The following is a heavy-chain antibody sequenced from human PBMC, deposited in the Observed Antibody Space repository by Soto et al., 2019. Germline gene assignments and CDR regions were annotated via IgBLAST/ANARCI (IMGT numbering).Heavy chain of an antibody. CDR2: VSPYNGNT. D-gene: IGHD1-1*01. Sequence: GASVKVSCKAFGYTFTTYGLSWVRQAPGQGLEWMGWVSPYNGNTYYTPRIQGRVTMTTDTSTSTAYMSLRSLRSDDTAIYYCVRGGILEANRPYYYYGLDVWGQGTPVTVSS. J-gene: IGHJ6*02. CDR3: VRGGILEANRPYYYYGLDV. V-gene: IGHV1-18*01. CDR1: GYTFTTYG.